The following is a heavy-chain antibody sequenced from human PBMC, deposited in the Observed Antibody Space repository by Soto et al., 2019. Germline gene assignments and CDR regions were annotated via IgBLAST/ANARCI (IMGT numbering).Heavy chain of an antibody. V-gene: IGHV4-59*08. J-gene: IGHJ4*02. Sequence: QVQLQESGPGVVKPSETLSLTCTISGGSISGYYWPWIRQSPWKGLEYSGDIYSGNTNYKPSLNSRVTISEDTCKSRFGLKLSYVKAADTAVYYCGKISSIGDSAYCGQGTLDTVSS. CDR2: IYSGNT. CDR1: GGSISGYY. CDR3: GKISSIGDSAY. D-gene: IGHD2-21*01.